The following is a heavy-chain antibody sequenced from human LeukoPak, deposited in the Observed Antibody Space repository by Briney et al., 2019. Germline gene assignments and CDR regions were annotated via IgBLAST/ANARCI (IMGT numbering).Heavy chain of an antibody. CDR1: GFTFTSWG. Sequence: PGGSLRLSCATSGFTFTSWGMHWVRQAPDKGLEWVAVIWYDGSKKYYADSVKGRFTISRDISKNTLYLQMNSLRAEDTAVYYCARDRGPDYWGQGTLVTVSS. CDR2: IWYDGSKK. V-gene: IGHV3-33*01. CDR3: ARDRGPDY. J-gene: IGHJ4*02.